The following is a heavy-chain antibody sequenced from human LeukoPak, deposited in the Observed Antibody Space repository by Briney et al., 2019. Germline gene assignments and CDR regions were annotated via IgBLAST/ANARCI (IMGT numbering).Heavy chain of an antibody. D-gene: IGHD4-11*01. CDR2: INNDGSST. Sequence: PGGSLRLSCAASGFTFSSYWMHWVRQAPGKGLVWVSHINNDGSSTSYADSVKGRFTISRDNVKNSLYLQMNSLRAEDTAVYFCARRGTDYCTPSSCHPNWFAPWGQGTQVTVSS. J-gene: IGHJ5*02. CDR1: GFTFSSYW. V-gene: IGHV3-74*01. CDR3: ARRGTDYCTPSSCHPNWFAP.